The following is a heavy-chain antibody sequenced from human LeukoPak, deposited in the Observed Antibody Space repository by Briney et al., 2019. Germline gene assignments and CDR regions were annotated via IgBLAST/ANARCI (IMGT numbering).Heavy chain of an antibody. V-gene: IGHV4-34*01. Sequence: PSETLSLTCAVYGGSFSGYYWSWIRQPPGKGLEWIGKINHSGSTNYNPSLKSRVTISVDTSKNQFSLKLSSVTAADTAVYYCASGYYYGGPSDYWGQGTLVTVSS. J-gene: IGHJ4*02. D-gene: IGHD3-22*01. CDR1: GGSFSGYY. CDR2: INHSGST. CDR3: ASGYYYGGPSDY.